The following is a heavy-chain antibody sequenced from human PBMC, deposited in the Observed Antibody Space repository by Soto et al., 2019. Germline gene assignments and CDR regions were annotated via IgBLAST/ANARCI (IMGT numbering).Heavy chain of an antibody. V-gene: IGHV5-10-1*01. Sequence: EVKLVQSGAEVKKPGESLRISCKGSGYTFTSYWINWVRRMPGKGLEWMGRIDPTDSYTNYNPSFQGHVTISADKSLSTAYLQWDSLRASDTATYYCARGGPQVVHNWVDPWGQGTLVTVSS. CDR2: IDPTDSYT. CDR1: GYTFTSYW. D-gene: IGHD2-15*01. J-gene: IGHJ5*02. CDR3: ARGGPQVVHNWVDP.